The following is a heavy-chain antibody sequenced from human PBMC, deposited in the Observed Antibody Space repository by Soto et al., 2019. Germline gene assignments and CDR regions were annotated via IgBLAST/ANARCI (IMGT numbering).Heavy chain of an antibody. CDR3: AKGGGSGYYNYPFDY. CDR2: ISWNSGSI. Sequence: EVQLVESGGGLVQPGRSLRLSCAASGFTFDDYAMHWVRQAPGKGLEWVSGISWNSGSIGYADSVKGRFTISRDNAKNSLYLQMNSLRAEDTALYYCAKGGGSGYYNYPFDYWGQGTLVTVSS. D-gene: IGHD3-3*01. CDR1: GFTFDDYA. V-gene: IGHV3-9*01. J-gene: IGHJ4*02.